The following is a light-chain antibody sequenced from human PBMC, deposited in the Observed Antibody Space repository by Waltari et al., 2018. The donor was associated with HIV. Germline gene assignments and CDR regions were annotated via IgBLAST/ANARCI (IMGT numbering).Light chain of an antibody. V-gene: IGLV3-1*01. CDR3: QAWDSNTAHVL. J-gene: IGLJ2*01. CDR2: QDR. CDR1: KLGDKY. Sequence: SYDLTQPPSVSVSPGQTASITCSGDKLGDKYASWYQQKAGQSPVLVIFQDRQRPSGTPDRFSGSNAGNTATLTISGTQAMDEAEYYCQAWDSNTAHVLFGGGTKVTVL.